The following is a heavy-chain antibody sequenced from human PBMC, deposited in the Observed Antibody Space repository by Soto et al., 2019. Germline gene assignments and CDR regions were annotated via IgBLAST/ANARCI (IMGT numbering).Heavy chain of an antibody. CDR3: TTDNCSGGRCTGWDV. Sequence: EVQLGESGGGLVKPGGSLRLSCAASGVTFSNACMSWVRQAPGKGLEWVGRIKSKRDGGTTDYAAPVKDRCTISRDDSKSTVYLQVSSLTTVDTAVYYCTTDNCSGGRCTGWDVWGKGTTVTVSS. CDR1: GVTFSNAC. J-gene: IGHJ6*04. D-gene: IGHD2-15*01. CDR2: IKSKRDGGTT. V-gene: IGHV3-15*01.